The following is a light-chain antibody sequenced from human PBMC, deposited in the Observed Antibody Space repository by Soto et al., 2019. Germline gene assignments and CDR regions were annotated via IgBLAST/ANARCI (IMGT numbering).Light chain of an antibody. Sequence: VRTKSPATMPLSPGEGATLSCRASQSVSSNLFWYQHRPGQAPRLLIYGASTRATDIPARFSGSGSGSEFTLTISRLEPEDFAVYYCQQYGSSPCTFGQASKVHI. V-gene: IGKV3-15*01. CDR1: QSVSSN. J-gene: IGKJ1*01. CDR2: GAS. CDR3: QQYGSSPCT.